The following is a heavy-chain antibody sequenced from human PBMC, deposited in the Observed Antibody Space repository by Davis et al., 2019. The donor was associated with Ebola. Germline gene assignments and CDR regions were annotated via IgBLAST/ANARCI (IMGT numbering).Heavy chain of an antibody. V-gene: IGHV3-48*03. J-gene: IGHJ4*02. CDR1: GFIFDEYA. Sequence: PGGSLRLPCAASGFIFDEYAMHWVRQAPGKGLEWISYISDSGSTTYYTDSVKGRFTISRDNAKNSLYLQMNTLRVEDTAIYYCVPGTWIRGQGTLVTVSS. D-gene: IGHD5-18*01. CDR3: VPGTWI. CDR2: ISDSGSTT.